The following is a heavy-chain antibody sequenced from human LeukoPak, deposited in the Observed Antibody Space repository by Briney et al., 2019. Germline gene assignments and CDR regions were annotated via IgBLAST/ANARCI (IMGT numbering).Heavy chain of an antibody. CDR1: GYTFTSYE. V-gene: IGHV1-8*01. CDR3: ARGGHSSSWYGYNWFDP. J-gene: IGHJ5*02. D-gene: IGHD6-13*01. CDR2: MNPNSGNT. Sequence: ASVKGSCKASGYTFTSYEINWVRQATGQGLEWRGWMNPNSGNTGYAQKFQGRVTMTRNTSLSTAYMELSSLRSEDTAVYYCARGGHSSSWYGYNWFDPWGQGTLVTVSS.